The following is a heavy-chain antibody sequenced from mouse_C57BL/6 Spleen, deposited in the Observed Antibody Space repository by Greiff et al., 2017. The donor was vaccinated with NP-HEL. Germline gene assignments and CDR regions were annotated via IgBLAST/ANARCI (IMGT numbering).Heavy chain of an antibody. CDR1: GYSITSGYY. J-gene: IGHJ1*03. D-gene: IGHD2-3*01. CDR3: ASYDGYYWYFDV. CDR2: ISYDGSN. V-gene: IGHV3-6*01. Sequence: EVKVEESGPGLVKPSQSLSLTCSVTGYSITSGYYWNWIRQFPGNKLEWMGYISYDGSNNYNPSLKNRISITRDTSKNQFFLKLNSVTTEDTATYYCASYDGYYWYFDVWGTGTTVTVSS.